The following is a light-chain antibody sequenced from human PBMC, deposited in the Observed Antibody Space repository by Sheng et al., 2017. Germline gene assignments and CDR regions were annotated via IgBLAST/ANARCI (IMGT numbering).Light chain of an antibody. V-gene: IGLV2-14*01. CDR1: SSDVGGYNY. Sequence: QSALTQPASVSGSPGQSITISCTGTSSDVGGYNYVSWYQQHPGKAPKLMIYDVSNWPSGVSNRFSGSKSGNTASLTIAGLQAEDEADYYCSSYKTNSCLFGTGTKVTVL. J-gene: IGLJ1*01. CDR2: DVS. CDR3: SSYKTNSCL.